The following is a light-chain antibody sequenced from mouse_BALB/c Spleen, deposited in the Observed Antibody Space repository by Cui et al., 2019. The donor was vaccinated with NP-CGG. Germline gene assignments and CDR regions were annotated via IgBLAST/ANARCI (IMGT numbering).Light chain of an antibody. Sequence: QAVVSQESALITSPGETVTLTCRSSTGAVTTSNYANWVQEKPDHLFTGLIGGTNNRVPGVPARFSGSLIGDKAALTITGARTEDEAIYFCALWYSNHWVFGGGTKLTVL. V-gene: IGLV1*01. J-gene: IGLJ1*01. CDR2: GTN. CDR1: TGAVTTSNY. CDR3: ALWYSNHWV.